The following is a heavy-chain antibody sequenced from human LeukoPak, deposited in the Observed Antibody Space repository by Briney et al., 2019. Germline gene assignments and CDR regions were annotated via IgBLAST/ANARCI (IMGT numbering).Heavy chain of an antibody. J-gene: IGHJ3*02. CDR1: GFTFSSYW. D-gene: IGHD1-26*01. CDR2: ISTDGFST. Sequence: GGSLRLSCAASGFTFSSYWMHWVRQARGKGLVWVSRISTDGFSTIYADSVKGRFTISRDNAKNSLYLQMNSLRAEDMALYYCAKDSGVGAAFDIWGQGTMVTVSS. CDR3: AKDSGVGAAFDI. V-gene: IGHV3-74*01.